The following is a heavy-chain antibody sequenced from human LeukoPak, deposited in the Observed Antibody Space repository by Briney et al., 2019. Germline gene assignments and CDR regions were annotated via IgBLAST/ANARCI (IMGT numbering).Heavy chain of an antibody. V-gene: IGHV1-46*01. J-gene: IGHJ4*02. D-gene: IGHD2/OR15-2a*01. CDR2: INPSGGST. CDR1: GYTFTSYY. Sequence: ASVKVSCKASGYTFTSYYMHWVRQAPGQGLEWMGIINPSGGSTSYTQKFQGRVTMTRDTSTTTVHVELSSLRSQDTAVYYCARHKEVGDYYYFDYWGQGTLVTVSS. CDR3: ARHKEVGDYYYFDY.